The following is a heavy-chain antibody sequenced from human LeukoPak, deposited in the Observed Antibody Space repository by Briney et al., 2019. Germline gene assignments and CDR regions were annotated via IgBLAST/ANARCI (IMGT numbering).Heavy chain of an antibody. V-gene: IGHV1-8*01. Sequence: GAPVKVSCTASVYTFTSYDINTVRQATGQGLEWMGWMNTNSGNTGYAQKFQGRVTMTRNTSLSTAYIALSCLRSQDTPVYYCGRGMGYDYVWGSYRYELFDPWGQGTLVTVSS. CDR1: VYTFTSYD. CDR2: MNTNSGNT. J-gene: IGHJ5*02. CDR3: GRGMGYDYVWGSYRYELFDP. D-gene: IGHD3-16*02.